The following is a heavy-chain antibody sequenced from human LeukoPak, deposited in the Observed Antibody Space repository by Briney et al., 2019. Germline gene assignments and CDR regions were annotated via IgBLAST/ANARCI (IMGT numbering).Heavy chain of an antibody. V-gene: IGHV4-39*01. CDR1: GGSISSSSYY. Sequence: SETLSLTXTVSGGSISSSSYYWGWIRQPPGKGLEWIGSIYYSGSTYYNPSLKSRVTISVDTSKNQFSLKLSSVTAADTAVYYCARPRYSYGYYFDYWGQGTLVTVSS. CDR2: IYYSGST. D-gene: IGHD5-18*01. CDR3: ARPRYSYGYYFDY. J-gene: IGHJ4*02.